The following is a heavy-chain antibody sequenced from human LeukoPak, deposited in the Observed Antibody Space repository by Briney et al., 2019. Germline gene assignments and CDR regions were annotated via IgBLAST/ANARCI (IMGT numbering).Heavy chain of an antibody. Sequence: QPGGSLRLSCAASGFTFSSYWMHWVRQAPGKGLVWVSRINSDGSSTSYADSVKGRFTISRDNAKNTLYLQMNSLRAEDMAVYYCARDQLYCTGGYCYFDYWGQGSLVTVSS. CDR1: GFTFSSYW. D-gene: IGHD2-8*02. CDR3: ARDQLYCTGGYCYFDY. CDR2: INSDGSST. V-gene: IGHV3-74*01. J-gene: IGHJ4*02.